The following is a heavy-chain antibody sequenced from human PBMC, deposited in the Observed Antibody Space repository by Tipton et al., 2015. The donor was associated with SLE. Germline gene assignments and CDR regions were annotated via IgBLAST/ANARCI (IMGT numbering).Heavy chain of an antibody. Sequence: SLRLSCAASGFTFSSYWMSWARQAPGKGLEWVANIKQDGSEKYYVDSVKGRFTISRDNAKNSLYLQMNSLRAEDTAVYYCARVDGAVAVKAFDYWGQGTLVTVSS. J-gene: IGHJ4*02. CDR2: IKQDGSEK. V-gene: IGHV3-7*01. CDR1: GFTFSSYW. D-gene: IGHD6-19*01. CDR3: ARVDGAVAVKAFDY.